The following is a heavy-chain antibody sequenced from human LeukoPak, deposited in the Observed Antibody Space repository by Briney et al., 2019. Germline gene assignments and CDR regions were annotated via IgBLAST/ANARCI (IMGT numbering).Heavy chain of an antibody. V-gene: IGHV4-59*01. D-gene: IGHD6-19*01. J-gene: IGHJ4*02. CDR3: ARETKLMGYSSGLGFNY. CDR2: IYDSGNT. Sequence: PSETLSLTCTVSGGSISSWYWSWIRQPPGKGLEWIGYIYDSGNTNYNPSLKTRVTISVDTSKNQLSLNLSSVTAADTAVYCCARETKLMGYSSGLGFNYWGQGTLVTVSS. CDR1: GGSISSWY.